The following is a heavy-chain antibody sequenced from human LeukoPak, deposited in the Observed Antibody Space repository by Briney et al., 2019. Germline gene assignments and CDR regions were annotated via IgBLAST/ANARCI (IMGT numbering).Heavy chain of an antibody. CDR1: GFTFSSYA. Sequence: GGSLRLSCAASGFTFSSYAMHWVRQAPGKGLEWVAVISYDGSNKYYADSVKGRFTISRDNSKNTLYLQMNSLRAEDTAVYYCVSGYSGYDYGYWGQGTLVTVSS. CDR3: VSGYSGYDYGY. CDR2: ISYDGSNK. D-gene: IGHD5-12*01. J-gene: IGHJ4*02. V-gene: IGHV3-30*04.